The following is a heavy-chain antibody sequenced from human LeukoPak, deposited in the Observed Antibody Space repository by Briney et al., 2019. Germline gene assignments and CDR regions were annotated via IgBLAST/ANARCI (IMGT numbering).Heavy chain of an antibody. CDR3: AREIVVPAANFDY. Sequence: ASVTVSCKASGYTFTDYYMHWVRQAPGQGLEWMGWINPNSGGTNYAQKFQGRVTMTRDTSISTAYMELSRLGSDDTAVYYCAREIVVPAANFDYWGQGTLVTVSS. J-gene: IGHJ4*02. D-gene: IGHD2-2*01. CDR1: GYTFTDYY. CDR2: INPNSGGT. V-gene: IGHV1-2*02.